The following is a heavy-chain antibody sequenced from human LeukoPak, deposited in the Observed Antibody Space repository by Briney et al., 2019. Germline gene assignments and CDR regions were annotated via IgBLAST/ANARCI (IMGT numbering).Heavy chain of an antibody. CDR1: GFTFSSYW. J-gene: IGHJ4*02. V-gene: IGHV3-7*01. D-gene: IGHD1-26*01. CDR3: ARDPVEWELLLDY. Sequence: PGGSLRLSCAASGFTFSSYWMSWVRQAPGKGLEWVANIKQDGREKYYVDSVKGRFTISRDNARNSVYLQMNSLRVEDTAVYYCARDPVEWELLLDYWGQGTLVTVSS. CDR2: IKQDGREK.